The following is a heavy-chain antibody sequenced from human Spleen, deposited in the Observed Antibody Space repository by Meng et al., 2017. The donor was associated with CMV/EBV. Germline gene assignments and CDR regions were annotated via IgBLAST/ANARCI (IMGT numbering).Heavy chain of an antibody. CDR2: INSDGSST. D-gene: IGHD3-3*01. V-gene: IGHV3-74*01. CDR3: ARAVDFGVVKN. J-gene: IGHJ4*02. Sequence: GESLKISCAASGFTFSSYWMHWVRQAPGKGLVWVSRINSDGSSTSYADSVKGRFTISRDNPKNTLYLQMNSLRAEDTAVYYCARAVDFGVVKNWGQGTLVTVSS. CDR1: GFTFSSYW.